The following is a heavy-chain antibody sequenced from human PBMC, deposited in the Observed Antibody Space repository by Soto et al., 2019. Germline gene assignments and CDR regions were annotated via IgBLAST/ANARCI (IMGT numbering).Heavy chain of an antibody. V-gene: IGHV4-39*01. Sequence: PSETLSLTCTVSGGSISSGSYYWGWIRQPPGKGLEWIGSIYYSGSTYYNPSLKSRVTISVDTSKNQFSLKLSSATAADTAVYYCARIVVVVAATFEWFDPWGQGTLVTVSS. J-gene: IGHJ5*02. D-gene: IGHD2-15*01. CDR1: GGSISSGSYY. CDR2: IYYSGST. CDR3: ARIVVVVAATFEWFDP.